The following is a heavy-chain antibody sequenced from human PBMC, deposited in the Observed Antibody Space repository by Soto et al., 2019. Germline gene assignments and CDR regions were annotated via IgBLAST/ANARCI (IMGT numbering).Heavy chain of an antibody. CDR1: GFTPDDYDYA. CDR2: IRGSTYGGTT. J-gene: IGHJ6*02. CDR3: SRDGDFYGLDV. Sequence: SLRLSCTFSGFTPDDYDYALTWVRQAPGKGLQWLGLIRGSTYGGTTEYAASVKGRFTISRDDSKGTTYLQTNSLKTEDTAVYYCSRDGDFYGLDVWGQGTTVTVSS. D-gene: IGHD3-3*01. V-gene: IGHV3-49*04.